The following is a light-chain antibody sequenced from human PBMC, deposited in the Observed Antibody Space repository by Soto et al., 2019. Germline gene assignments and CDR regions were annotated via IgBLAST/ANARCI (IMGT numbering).Light chain of an antibody. CDR2: LNSDGSH. V-gene: IGLV4-69*01. CDR3: QTWGTGPWV. CDR1: SGHSSYA. J-gene: IGLJ3*02. Sequence: VLTQSPSASASLGASVKLTCTLSSGHSSYAIAWHQQQPEKGPRYLMKLNSDGSHNKGDGIPDRFSGSSSGAERYLTISSLQSEDEADYYCQTWGTGPWVFGGGTKLTVL.